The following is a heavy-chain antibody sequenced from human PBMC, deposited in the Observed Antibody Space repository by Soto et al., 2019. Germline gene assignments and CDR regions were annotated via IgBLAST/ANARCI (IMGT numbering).Heavy chain of an antibody. J-gene: IGHJ4*02. Sequence: GGSLRLSCAASGFTFSSYGMHWVRQAPGKGLEWVAVIWYDGSNKYYADSVKGPFTIARDNSKNTLDLQMNRLRAEDTAVYYCARDGYCSGGSCYSVPVFDYWGQGTLVTVSS. CDR1: GFTFSSYG. V-gene: IGHV3-33*01. CDR2: IWYDGSNK. D-gene: IGHD2-15*01. CDR3: ARDGYCSGGSCYSVPVFDY.